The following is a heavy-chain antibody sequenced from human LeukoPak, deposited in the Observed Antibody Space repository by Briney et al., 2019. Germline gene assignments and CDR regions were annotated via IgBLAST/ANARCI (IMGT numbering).Heavy chain of an antibody. Sequence: PSETLSLTCTVSGGSISRGDYYWSWIRQPPGKGLEWIGYIYYSGSTDYNPSLKSRVTISVDTSKNQFSLKLSSVTAADTAVYYCARHRGGRSSSGYFQHWGQGTLVTVSS. J-gene: IGHJ1*01. CDR2: IYYSGST. V-gene: IGHV4-30-4*01. CDR3: ARHRGGRSSSGYFQH. CDR1: GGSISRGDYY. D-gene: IGHD6-13*01.